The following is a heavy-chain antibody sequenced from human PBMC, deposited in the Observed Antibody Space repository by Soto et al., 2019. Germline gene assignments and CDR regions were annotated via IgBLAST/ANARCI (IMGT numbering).Heavy chain of an antibody. D-gene: IGHD5-18*01. CDR2: VDYSGTA. J-gene: IGHJ4*02. V-gene: IGHV4-61*08. CDR3: ARADTAMTTPFDY. Sequence: SETLSLTCTVSGGSITRGGSYWSWIRQHPEKGLEWIGYVDYSGTANYNPSLRSRVSMSVDTSKNQLSLKVTSVTAADTAMYYCARADTAMTTPFDYWGQGTLVTVSS. CDR1: GGSITRGGSY.